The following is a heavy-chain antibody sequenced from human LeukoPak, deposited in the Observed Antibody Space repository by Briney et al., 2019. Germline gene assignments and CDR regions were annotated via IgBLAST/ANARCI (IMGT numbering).Heavy chain of an antibody. Sequence: GASVKVPCKASGFTFTSSAMQWGRHARGQRLEWIGWIVVRSGNTNYAQKFQERVPITRDMSTSTAYMELSSLRSEDTAVYFCAAGYGHGGQGTLVTVSS. D-gene: IGHD4-17*01. J-gene: IGHJ4*02. CDR1: GFTFTSSA. CDR2: IVVRSGNT. V-gene: IGHV1-58*02. CDR3: AAGYGH.